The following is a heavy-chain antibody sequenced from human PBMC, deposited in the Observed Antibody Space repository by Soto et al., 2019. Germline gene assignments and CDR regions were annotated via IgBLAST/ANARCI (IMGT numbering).Heavy chain of an antibody. CDR3: AKDAPPYYYDSSGSHDAFDI. CDR1: GFTFGSYS. Sequence: GGSLRLSCAASGFTFGSYSMHWVRQAPGKGLEWVSSITGSGTSTYYADSVKGRFTLSRDNSKNTLYLQMNSLRAEDTAVYYCAKDAPPYYYDSSGSHDAFDIWGQGTMVTVSS. D-gene: IGHD3-22*01. V-gene: IGHV3-23*01. CDR2: ITGSGTST. J-gene: IGHJ3*02.